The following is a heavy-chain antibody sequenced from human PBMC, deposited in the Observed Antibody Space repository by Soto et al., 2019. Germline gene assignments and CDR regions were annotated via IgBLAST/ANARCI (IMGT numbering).Heavy chain of an antibody. CDR1: GYTFTNYY. D-gene: IGHD3-10*01. J-gene: IGHJ6*02. CDR3: ARGTTMVNLIYSSCYGMEV. CDR2: INPSGGST. V-gene: IGHV1-46*01. Sequence: QVQLVQSGAEVKKPGASVKVSCKASGYTFTNYYMHWVRQAPGQGLAWMGIINPSGGSTSYAQKFQGRVTMTRDTSTSTVYVELSSLRSADPAVYYGARGTTMVNLIYSSCYGMEVSGQGTTVTVSS.